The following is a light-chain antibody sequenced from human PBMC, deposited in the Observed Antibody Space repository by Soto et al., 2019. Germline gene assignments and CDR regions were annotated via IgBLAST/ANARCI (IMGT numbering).Light chain of an antibody. CDR2: GAS. V-gene: IGKV3-20*01. CDR1: QSVSSSY. Sequence: EIVLTQSPGTLSLSPGERATLSCRASQSVSSSYLAWYQQKPGQAPRLLIYGASSRATGIPDRFSGSGSGTDFNLTISRLVPEDFAVYYCQQYGSSPYTFGQGTKLEIK. J-gene: IGKJ2*01. CDR3: QQYGSSPYT.